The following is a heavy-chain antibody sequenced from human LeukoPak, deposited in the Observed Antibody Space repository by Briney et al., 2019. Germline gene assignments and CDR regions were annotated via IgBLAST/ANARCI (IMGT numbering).Heavy chain of an antibody. J-gene: IGHJ4*02. CDR2: ISGSGGST. V-gene: IGHV3-23*01. CDR1: GFTFSSYA. Sequence: GGSLRLSCAASGFTFSSYAMSWVRQAPGKGLEWVSAISGSGGSTYYADSVKGRFTISRDNSKNTLYLQMNSLRAEDTAVYYCATQIVVVPAVILSWGQGTLVTVSS. D-gene: IGHD2-2*01. CDR3: ATQIVVVPAVILS.